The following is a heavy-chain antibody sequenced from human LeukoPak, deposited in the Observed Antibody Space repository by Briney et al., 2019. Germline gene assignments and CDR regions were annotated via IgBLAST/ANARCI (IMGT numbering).Heavy chain of an antibody. CDR2: SYYSGST. V-gene: IGHV4-39*01. Sequence: SETLSLTCTVSGGSISSSSYYWGWIRQPPGKGLEWIGSSYYSGSTYYNPSLKSRVTISVDTSKNQFSLKLSSVTAADTAVYYCARGTMTTVTYYFDYWGQGTLVTVSS. CDR3: ARGTMTTVTYYFDY. CDR1: GGSISSSSYY. J-gene: IGHJ4*02. D-gene: IGHD4-17*01.